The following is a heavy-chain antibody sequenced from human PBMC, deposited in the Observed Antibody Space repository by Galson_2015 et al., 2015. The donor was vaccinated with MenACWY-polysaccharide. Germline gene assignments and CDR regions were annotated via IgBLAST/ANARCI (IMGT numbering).Heavy chain of an antibody. CDR2: IYSGGST. Sequence: SLRLSCAASGFTVSSNYMSWVRQAPGKGLEWVSVIYSGGSTYYADSVKGRFTNSRHNSKNTLYLQMNSLRAEDTAVYYCERVIRAEWGQGTLVTVSS. J-gene: IGHJ4*02. CDR3: ERVIRAE. V-gene: IGHV3-53*04. CDR1: GFTVSSNY.